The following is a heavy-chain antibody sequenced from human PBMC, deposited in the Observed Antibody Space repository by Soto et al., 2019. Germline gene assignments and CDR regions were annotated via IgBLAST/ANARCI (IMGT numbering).Heavy chain of an antibody. CDR2: IYYSGST. CDR1: GGSISSYY. CDR3: ASGYSGYDGTSLAY. Sequence: QVQLQESGPGLVKPSETLSLTCTVSGGSISSYYWSWIRQPPGKGLEWIGYIYYSGSTNYNPSLKSRATKSVHTSKNHFSLKLSSVTAADTAMYYCASGYSGYDGTSLAYWGQGTLVTVSS. J-gene: IGHJ4*02. D-gene: IGHD5-12*01. V-gene: IGHV4-59*01.